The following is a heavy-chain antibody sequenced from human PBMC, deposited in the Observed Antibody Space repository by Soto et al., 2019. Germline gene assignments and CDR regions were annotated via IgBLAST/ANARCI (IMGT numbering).Heavy chain of an antibody. Sequence: QVQLVESGGGVVQPGRSLRLSCAVSGFTFSSHAMHWVRQAPGKGLEWVALISSDGSNKYYADSVKGRFTTSRDNSKNTMYLQMNSLRVEYTAVYYGARDDEGGSDCDLGYWGQGALVTVSS. CDR2: ISSDGSNK. V-gene: IGHV3-30-3*01. J-gene: IGHJ4*02. CDR1: GFTFSSHA. D-gene: IGHD1-26*01. CDR3: ARDDEGGSDCDLGY.